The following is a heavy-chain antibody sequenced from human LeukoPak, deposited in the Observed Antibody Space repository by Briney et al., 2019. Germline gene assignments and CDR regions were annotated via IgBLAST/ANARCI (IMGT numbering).Heavy chain of an antibody. D-gene: IGHD1-26*01. V-gene: IGHV3-30*03. CDR1: GFTFSSYA. J-gene: IGHJ5*02. CDR2: ISTDGSNK. Sequence: PGGSLRLSCAASGFTFSSYAMSWVRQAPGKGLEWVAVISTDGSNKYYTDSVEGRFTISRDNSKNTLYLQMNSLRTEDTAVYYCARDRKAGGVGEFDPWGQGTLVTVSS. CDR3: ARDRKAGGVGEFDP.